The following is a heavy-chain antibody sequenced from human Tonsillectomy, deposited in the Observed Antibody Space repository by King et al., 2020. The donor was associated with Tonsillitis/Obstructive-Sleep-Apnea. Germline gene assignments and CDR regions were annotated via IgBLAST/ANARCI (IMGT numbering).Heavy chain of an antibody. D-gene: IGHD3-3*01. CDR1: GFTFDDYA. J-gene: IGHJ4*02. CDR3: AKGLFLELLLDY. V-gene: IGHV3-9*01. Sequence: DVQLVESGGGLVQPGRSLRVSCAASGFTFDDYAMHWVRQVPGKGLEWVSGINWNSGIIGYADSVKGRFTISRDNAKNSLYLQMNSLRAEDTALYYCAKGLFLELLLDYWGQGTLVTVSS. CDR2: INWNSGII.